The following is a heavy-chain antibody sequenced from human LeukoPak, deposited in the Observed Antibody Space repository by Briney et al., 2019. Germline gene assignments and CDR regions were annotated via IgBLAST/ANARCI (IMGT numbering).Heavy chain of an antibody. CDR3: ARGVAATTVTTSEGYYFDY. D-gene: IGHD4-17*01. CDR2: INPSGGST. Sequence: ASVKVSCKASGYTFTSYYMHWVRQAPGQGLEWMGIINPSGGSTSYAQKFQGRVTMTRDTSTSTVYMELSSLRSEDTAVYYCARGVAATTVTTSEGYYFDYWGQGTLVTVSS. CDR1: GYTFTSYY. J-gene: IGHJ4*02. V-gene: IGHV1-46*01.